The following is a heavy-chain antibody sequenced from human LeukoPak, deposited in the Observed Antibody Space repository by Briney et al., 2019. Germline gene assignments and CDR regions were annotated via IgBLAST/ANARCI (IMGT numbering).Heavy chain of an antibody. CDR1: GFTFGNAW. CDR3: TTDKSGSYGGPVY. J-gene: IGHJ4*02. D-gene: IGHD1-26*01. V-gene: IGHV3-15*01. CDR2: IKSKTDGGTT. Sequence: GGSLRLSCAASGFTFGNAWMSWVRQAPGKGLEWVGRIKSKTDGGTTDYAAPVKGRFTISRDDSKNTLYLQMNSLKTEDTAVYYCTTDKSGSYGGPVYWGQGTLVTVSS.